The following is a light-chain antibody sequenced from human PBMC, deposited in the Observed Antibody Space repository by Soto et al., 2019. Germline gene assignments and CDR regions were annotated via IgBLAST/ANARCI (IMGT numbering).Light chain of an antibody. CDR1: QGIRTD. CDR3: LQDYSYPRT. Sequence: IQMTQSPSSLSASVGDRVTITCRASQGIRTDLGWYQQKPGKAPKVLIFGASTLQSGVPSRFSGSGSGTDFILTISSLQPEDFATYYCLQDYSYPRTFGQGTKVDIK. J-gene: IGKJ1*01. V-gene: IGKV1-6*01. CDR2: GAS.